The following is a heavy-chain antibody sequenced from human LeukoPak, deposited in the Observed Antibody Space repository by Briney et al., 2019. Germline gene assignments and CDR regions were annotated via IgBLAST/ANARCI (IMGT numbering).Heavy chain of an antibody. D-gene: IGHD2-15*01. Sequence: GRSLRPSCAASGFAVSNKYMSWVRQAPGRGLEWVSVIYSGGSTYYAASVKGRFSISRDKSKNTLSLQMNSLRAADTAMYYRAREMYCSGGSCYGDAFDIWGQGTMVTVSS. J-gene: IGHJ3*02. CDR1: GFAVSNKY. V-gene: IGHV3-66*01. CDR2: IYSGGST. CDR3: AREMYCSGGSCYGDAFDI.